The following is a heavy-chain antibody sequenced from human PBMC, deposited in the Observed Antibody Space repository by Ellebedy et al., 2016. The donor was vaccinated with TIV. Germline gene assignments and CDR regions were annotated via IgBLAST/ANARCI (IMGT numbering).Heavy chain of an antibody. CDR2: ISYDGSNK. J-gene: IGHJ4*02. Sequence: GESLKISCAASGFTFSSDAMHWVRQAPGKGLEWVAVISYDGSNKYYADSVKGRFTISRDNSKNTLYLQMNSLRAEDTAVYYCASRDRYSSGWYYWGQGTLVTVSS. D-gene: IGHD6-19*01. CDR3: ASRDRYSSGWYY. V-gene: IGHV3-30-3*01. CDR1: GFTFSSDA.